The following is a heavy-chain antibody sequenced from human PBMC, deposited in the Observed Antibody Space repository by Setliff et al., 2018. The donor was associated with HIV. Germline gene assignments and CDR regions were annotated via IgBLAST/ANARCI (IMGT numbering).Heavy chain of an antibody. Sequence: PGGSLRLSCAASGFTFDDYGMNWVRQAPGKGLEWVSGINWNGGSTKYSPSPRGRVIISVDTSKNQLSLKLNSVTAADSAVYYCARGRVIWGFEPRRPRDGAFDIWGQGTTVTVSS. CDR3: ARGRVIWGFEPRRPRDGAFDI. V-gene: IGHV3-20*04. J-gene: IGHJ3*02. CDR1: GFTFDDYG. D-gene: IGHD6-6*01. CDR2: INWNGGST.